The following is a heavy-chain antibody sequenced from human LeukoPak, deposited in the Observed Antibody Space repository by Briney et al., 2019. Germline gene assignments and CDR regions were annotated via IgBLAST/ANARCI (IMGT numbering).Heavy chain of an antibody. Sequence: ASVKVSCKASGYTFTSYYMHWVRQAPGQGLEWMGIINPSGGSTSYAQKFQGRVTMTRDMSTSTVYMELSSLRSEDTAVYYCARDPPATYYYDSSGYWHDYWGQGTLVTVSS. D-gene: IGHD3-22*01. CDR3: ARDPPATYYYDSSGYWHDY. CDR1: GYTFTSYY. V-gene: IGHV1-46*01. J-gene: IGHJ4*02. CDR2: INPSGGST.